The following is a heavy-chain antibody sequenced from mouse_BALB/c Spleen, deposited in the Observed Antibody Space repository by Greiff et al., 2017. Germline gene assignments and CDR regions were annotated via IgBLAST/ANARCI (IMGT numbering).Heavy chain of an antibody. J-gene: IGHJ3*01. CDR1: GYTFTSYV. CDR3: ARGGLAWFAY. D-gene: IGHD3-3*01. V-gene: IGHV1-14*01. Sequence: LVESGPELVKPGASVKMSCKASGYTFTSYVMHWVKQKPGQGLEWIGYINPYNDGTKYNEKFKGKATLTSDKSSSTAYMELSSLTSEDSAVYYGARGGLAWFAYWGQGTLVTVAA. CDR2: INPYNDGT.